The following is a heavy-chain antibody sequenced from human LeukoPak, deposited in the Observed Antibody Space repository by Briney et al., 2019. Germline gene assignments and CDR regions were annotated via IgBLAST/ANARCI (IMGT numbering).Heavy chain of an antibody. D-gene: IGHD6-13*01. J-gene: IGHJ4*02. Sequence: ASVKVSCKASGNTFTSYYMHWVRQAPGPGLEWMGIINPSGGRTNYAQKFQGRVTMTRDTSTSAVYMELSSLRSEDTAMYYCARDNTAGGPFDYWGQGTLVTVSS. CDR3: ARDNTAGGPFDY. CDR2: INPSGGRT. V-gene: IGHV1-46*01. CDR1: GNTFTSYY.